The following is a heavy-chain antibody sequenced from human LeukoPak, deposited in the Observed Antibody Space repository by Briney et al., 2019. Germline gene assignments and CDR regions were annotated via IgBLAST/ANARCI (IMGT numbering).Heavy chain of an antibody. Sequence: GGSLRLSCAASGFTFSNYGMHWVRQAPGKGLEWVAFIRYDGRNKYHADSVKGRFTISRDNPKNSLVLQMTGLRAEDTAVYFCARESGTYSYGAFDIWGQGTMVTVSS. CDR3: ARESGTYSYGAFDI. CDR2: IRYDGRNK. CDR1: GFTFSNYG. J-gene: IGHJ3*02. V-gene: IGHV3-30*02. D-gene: IGHD1-26*01.